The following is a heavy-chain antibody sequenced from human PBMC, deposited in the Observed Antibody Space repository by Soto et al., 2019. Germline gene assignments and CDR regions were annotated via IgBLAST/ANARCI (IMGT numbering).Heavy chain of an antibody. D-gene: IGHD3-3*01. CDR1: GGSISSSSYY. CDR3: AGYYDFWSGYYSSAGMDV. J-gene: IGHJ6*02. CDR2: IYYSGST. V-gene: IGHV4-39*01. Sequence: QLQLQESGPGLVKPSETLSLTCTVSGGSISSSSYYWGWIRQPPGKGLEWIGSIYYSGSTYYNPSLKRRVTISVDTSKNKFSLKLSSVTAADTAVYYCAGYYDFWSGYYSSAGMDVWGQGTTVTVSS.